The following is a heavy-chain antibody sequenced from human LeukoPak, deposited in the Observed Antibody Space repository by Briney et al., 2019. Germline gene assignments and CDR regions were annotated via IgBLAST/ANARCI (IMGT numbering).Heavy chain of an antibody. Sequence: GGSLRLSCAASGFTFSSYGMHWVRQAPGKGLGWVAFIRYDGSNKYYADSVKGRFTISRDNSKNTLYLQMNSLRAEDTAVYYCAKGFWAGVVITYWGQGTLVTVSS. CDR2: IRYDGSNK. D-gene: IGHD3-3*01. CDR1: GFTFSSYG. CDR3: AKGFWAGVVITY. V-gene: IGHV3-30*02. J-gene: IGHJ4*02.